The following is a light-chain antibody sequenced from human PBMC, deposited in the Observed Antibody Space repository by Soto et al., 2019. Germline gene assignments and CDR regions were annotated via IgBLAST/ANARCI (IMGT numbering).Light chain of an antibody. CDR2: DAS. CDR1: RSITNW. V-gene: IGKV1-5*01. J-gene: IGKJ3*01. Sequence: DIQMTQSPSTLSASVGDRVTLTCRASRSITNWVAWFQQKPGKAPKLLIYDASNLESGVPSRFSGSGSGTEFTLSISSLQPDDFGTYYCQQYSTDPFTFGPGTIVDLK. CDR3: QQYSTDPFT.